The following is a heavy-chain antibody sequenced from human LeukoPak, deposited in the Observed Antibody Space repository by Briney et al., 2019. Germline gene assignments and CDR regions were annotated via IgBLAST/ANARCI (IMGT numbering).Heavy chain of an antibody. CDR3: ARDLSVHGANFDY. D-gene: IGHD3-10*01. CDR2: IKQDGSEK. J-gene: IGHJ4*02. Sequence: GGSLRLSCAASGFTFSSYWMSWVRQAPGKGLEWVANIKQDGSEKYYADSVKGRFTISRDNSKNTLYLQMNSLRAEDTAVYYCARDLSVHGANFDYWGQGTLVTVSS. V-gene: IGHV3-7*01. CDR1: GFTFSSYW.